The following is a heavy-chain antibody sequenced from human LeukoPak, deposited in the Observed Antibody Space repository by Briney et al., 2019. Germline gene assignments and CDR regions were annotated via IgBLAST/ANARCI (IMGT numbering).Heavy chain of an antibody. Sequence: TSETLSLTCAVSGYSISSGYYWGCIRQPPGKGLEWIGSIYHSGSTYYNPSLKSRVTIAVDTSKNQFSLQLSSVTAAEPAGHYYARRALHDADGSKYSLYWFDPWGQGPLVTLSS. CDR1: GYSISSGYY. D-gene: IGHD1-1*01. CDR3: ARRALHDADGSKYSLYWFDP. V-gene: IGHV4-38-2*01. CDR2: IYHSGST. J-gene: IGHJ5*02.